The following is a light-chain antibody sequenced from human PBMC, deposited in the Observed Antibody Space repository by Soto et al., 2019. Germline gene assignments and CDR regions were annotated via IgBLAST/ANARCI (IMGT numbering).Light chain of an antibody. CDR1: QNIRSH. Sequence: EIVLTQSPVTLSLSPGERATLSCKASQNIRSHLAWYLQKPGQPPRLLIFGASNRATGIPARFSGSGSGTDFTLTISSLEPDDSGLYYCQQRSDWPLTFGGGARVEVK. J-gene: IGKJ4*01. V-gene: IGKV3-11*01. CDR3: QQRSDWPLT. CDR2: GAS.